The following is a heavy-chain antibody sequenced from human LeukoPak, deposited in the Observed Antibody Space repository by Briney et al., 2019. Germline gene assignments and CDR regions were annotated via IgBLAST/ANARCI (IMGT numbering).Heavy chain of an antibody. CDR3: ARETPVRPFDY. CDR2: IYTSGST. V-gene: IGHV4-4*07. J-gene: IGHJ4*02. Sequence: PSETLSLTCTVSGGSISSYYWSWIRQPAGKGLEWSGRIYTSGSTNYNPSLKSRVTISVDKSKNQFSLKLSSVTAADTAVYYCARETPVRPFDYWGQGPLVPVSS. CDR1: GGSISSYY. D-gene: IGHD2-8*01.